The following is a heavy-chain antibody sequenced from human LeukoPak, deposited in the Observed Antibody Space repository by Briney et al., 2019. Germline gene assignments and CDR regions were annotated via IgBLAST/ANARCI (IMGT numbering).Heavy chain of an antibody. CDR1: GFTFGSYG. V-gene: IGHV3-23*01. J-gene: IGHJ4*02. Sequence: GGSLRLSCAASGFTFGSYGMSWVRQAPGKGLEWVSAISGSGGSTYYADSVKGRFTISRDNSKNTLYLQMNSLRAEDTAVYYCAKDRAAAGRYFDYWGQGTLVTVSS. D-gene: IGHD6-13*01. CDR3: AKDRAAAGRYFDY. CDR2: ISGSGGST.